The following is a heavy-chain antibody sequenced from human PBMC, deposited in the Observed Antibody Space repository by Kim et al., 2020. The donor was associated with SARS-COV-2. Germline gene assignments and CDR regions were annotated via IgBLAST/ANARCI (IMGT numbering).Heavy chain of an antibody. V-gene: IGHV1-24*01. CDR3: ATGPAVAGTGGWFDP. D-gene: IGHD6-19*01. CDR1: GYTLTELS. Sequence: ASVKVSCKVSGYTLTELSMHWVRQAPGKGLEWMGGFDPEDGETIYAQKFQGRVTMTEDTSTDTAYMELSSLRSDDTAVYYCATGPAVAGTGGWFDPWGQGTLVTVSS. J-gene: IGHJ5*02. CDR2: FDPEDGET.